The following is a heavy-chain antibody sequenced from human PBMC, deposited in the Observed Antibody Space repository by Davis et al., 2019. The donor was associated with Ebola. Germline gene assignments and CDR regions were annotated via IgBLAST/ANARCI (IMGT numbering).Heavy chain of an antibody. CDR1: GYTFTSYG. D-gene: IGHD3-3*01. CDR2: IYPSNGNT. V-gene: IGHV1-18*01. Sequence: ASVKVSCKASGYTFTSYGITWVRQAPGQGLEWMGWIYPSNGNTHYAQTLQGRVTMTTDTSTSTAYMELRSLRNDDTAMYYCVKDFWSDDPGYWGQGTLVTVSS. CDR3: VKDFWSDDPGY. J-gene: IGHJ4*02.